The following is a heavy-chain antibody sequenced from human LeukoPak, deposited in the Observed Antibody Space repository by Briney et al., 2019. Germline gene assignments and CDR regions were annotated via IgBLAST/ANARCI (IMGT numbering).Heavy chain of an antibody. CDR1: GFTFSSYG. V-gene: IGHV3-30*18. D-gene: IGHD3-3*01. CDR2: ISYDGSNK. CDR3: AKDELRFLEWLLSRMDV. Sequence: GGSLRLSCAASGFTFSSYGMHWVRQAPGKGMEWVAVISYDGSNKYYADSVKGRFTISRDNSKNTLYLQMNSLRAEDTAVYYCAKDELRFLEWLLSRMDVWGQGTTVTVSS. J-gene: IGHJ6*02.